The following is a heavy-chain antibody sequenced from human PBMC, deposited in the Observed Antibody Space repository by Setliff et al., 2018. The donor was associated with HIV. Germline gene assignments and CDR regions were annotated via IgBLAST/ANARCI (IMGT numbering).Heavy chain of an antibody. CDR2: IIPIFGTA. CDR1: GGTFSSYA. J-gene: IGHJ6*03. D-gene: IGHD6-13*01. CDR3: ARDLSSSWSYYYYMGV. V-gene: IGHV1-69*13. Sequence: ASVKVSCKASGGTFSSYAISWVRQAPGQGLEWMGGIIPIFGTANYAQKFQGRVTITADESTSTAYMELSSLRSEDTAVYYCARDLSSSWSYYYYMGVWGKGTTVTVSS.